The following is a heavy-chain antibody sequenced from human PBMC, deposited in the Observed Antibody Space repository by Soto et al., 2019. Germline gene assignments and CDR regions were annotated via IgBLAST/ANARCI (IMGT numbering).Heavy chain of an antibody. D-gene: IGHD3-10*01. V-gene: IGHV1-18*01. Sequence: GASVKVSCKASGYTFTSYGISWVRQAPGQGLEWMGWISAYNGNTNYAQKLQGRVTMTTDTSTSTAYMELRSLRSDDTAVYYCARMDPMVRGVILRGMDIILGWFDPWGKGTLVTVSS. CDR3: ARMDPMVRGVILRGMDIILGWFDP. CDR1: GYTFTSYG. CDR2: ISAYNGNT. J-gene: IGHJ5*02.